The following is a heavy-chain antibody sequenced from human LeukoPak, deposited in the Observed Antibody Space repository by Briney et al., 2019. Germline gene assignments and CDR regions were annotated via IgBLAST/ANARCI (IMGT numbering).Heavy chain of an antibody. V-gene: IGHV3-23*01. CDR2: ISPSGGIT. J-gene: IGHJ4*02. CDR3: AKFAQRYCSGGSCHPFDY. Sequence: GGSLRLSCGASGFTFSSHGMNWVRQAPGKGLEWGSGISPSGGITYYTDSVKGRFTISRDNSKNTLHLQMNSLRAEDTAAYYCAKFAQRYCSGGSCHPFDYWGQGTLVTVSS. D-gene: IGHD2-15*01. CDR1: GFTFSSHG.